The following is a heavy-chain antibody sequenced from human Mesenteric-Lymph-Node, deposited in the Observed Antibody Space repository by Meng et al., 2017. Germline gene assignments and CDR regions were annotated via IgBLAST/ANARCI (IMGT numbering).Heavy chain of an antibody. CDR3: ARDYGDYYGMDV. CDR2: ISGSGDTT. Sequence: GGSLRLSCAASGFTFSSYAMSWVRQAPGKGLEWVSSISGSGDTTYYADSVKGRFTISRDNSKSTLFLQMNSLRAEDTAVYYCARDYGDYYGMDVWGQGTTVTVSS. D-gene: IGHD4-17*01. CDR1: GFTFSSYA. J-gene: IGHJ6*02. V-gene: IGHV3-23*01.